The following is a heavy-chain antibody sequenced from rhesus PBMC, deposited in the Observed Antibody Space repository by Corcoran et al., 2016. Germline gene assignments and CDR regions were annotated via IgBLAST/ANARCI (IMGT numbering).Heavy chain of an antibody. J-gene: IGHJ4*01. CDR1: GCSINTSGLG. CDR2: IYWDDDK. D-gene: IGHD5-12*01. Sequence: QVTLKESGPALVKPTQTLTLTCTFSGCSINTSGLGVGWSRQPPGKALEWLALIYWDDDKYYSTSLKTRLTISKDTYKNQVVLTMTNMDPVDTATYYCARRYSYSYNYFDYWGQGVLVTVSS. CDR3: ARRYSYSYNYFDY. V-gene: IGHV2-174*01.